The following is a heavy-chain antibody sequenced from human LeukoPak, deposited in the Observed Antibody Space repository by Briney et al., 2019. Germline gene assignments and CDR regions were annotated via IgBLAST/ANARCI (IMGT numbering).Heavy chain of an antibody. CDR2: IIPIFGTA. V-gene: IGHV1-69*13. Sequence: SVRVSCKASGYTFTVNYIHWVRQAPGQALEWMGWIIPIFGTANYAQKFQGRVPITADESTSTAYMELSSPRSEDTAVYYCARDRRVGATHNWFDPWGQGTLVTVSS. D-gene: IGHD1-26*01. CDR1: GYTFTVNY. CDR3: ARDRRVGATHNWFDP. J-gene: IGHJ5*02.